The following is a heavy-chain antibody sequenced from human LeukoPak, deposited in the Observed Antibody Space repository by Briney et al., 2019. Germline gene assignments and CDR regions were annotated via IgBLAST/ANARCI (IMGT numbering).Heavy chain of an antibody. CDR1: GGTFSSYA. Sequence: SVKVSCKASGGTFSSYAISWVRQAPGQGLEWMGRIVPILGIANYAQKFQGRVTITADKSTSTAYMELSSLRSEDTAVYYCARSLGDYYDSSGRFDPWGQGTLVTVSS. V-gene: IGHV1-69*04. CDR2: IVPILGIA. D-gene: IGHD3-22*01. J-gene: IGHJ5*02. CDR3: ARSLGDYYDSSGRFDP.